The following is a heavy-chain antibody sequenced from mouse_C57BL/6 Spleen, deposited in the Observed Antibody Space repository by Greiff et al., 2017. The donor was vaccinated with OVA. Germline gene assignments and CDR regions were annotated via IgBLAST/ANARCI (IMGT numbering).Heavy chain of an antibody. V-gene: IGHV1-54*01. D-gene: IGHD1-1*01. CDR1: GYAFTNYL. CDR2: INPGSGGT. Sequence: VQLQQSGAELVRPGTSVKVSCKASGYAFTNYLIEWVKQRPGQGLEWIGVINPGSGGTNYNEKFKGKATLTADKSSSTAYMQLSSLTSEDSAVYFCAREGTTDYYYAMDYWGQGTSVTVSS. CDR3: AREGTTDYYYAMDY. J-gene: IGHJ4*01.